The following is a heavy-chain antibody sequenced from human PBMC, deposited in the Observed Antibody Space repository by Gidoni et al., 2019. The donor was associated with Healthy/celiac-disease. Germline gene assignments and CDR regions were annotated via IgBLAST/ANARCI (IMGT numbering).Heavy chain of an antibody. Sequence: QVQLVQSGAEVKKPGSSVKVSCKASGGTFSSYTISWVRQAPGQGLEWMGRIIPILGIANYAQKFQGRVTITADKSTSTAYMELSSLRSEDTAVYYCARDHACSGGSCYSNYYYGMDVWGQGTTVTVSS. D-gene: IGHD2-15*01. CDR3: ARDHACSGGSCYSNYYYGMDV. CDR2: IIPILGIA. CDR1: GGTFSSYT. V-gene: IGHV1-69*08. J-gene: IGHJ6*02.